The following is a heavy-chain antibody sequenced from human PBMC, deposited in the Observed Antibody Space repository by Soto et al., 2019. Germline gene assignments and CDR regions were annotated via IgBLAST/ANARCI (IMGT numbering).Heavy chain of an antibody. D-gene: IGHD4-4*01. Sequence: SETLSLTCAVSGDSISSGYYWAWIRQPPGKGLEWIGSIYHSGTAYYNPSLKSRVIISIDTSKNQFSLKLSSVTAADTAVYYCARGSDSNYGGVLNWFDPWGQGTMVTVSS. J-gene: IGHJ5*02. CDR3: ARGSDSNYGGVLNWFDP. CDR1: GDSISSGYY. V-gene: IGHV4-38-2*01. CDR2: IYHSGTA.